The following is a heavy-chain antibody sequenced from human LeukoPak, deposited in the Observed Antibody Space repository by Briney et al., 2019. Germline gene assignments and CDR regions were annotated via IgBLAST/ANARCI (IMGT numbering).Heavy chain of an antibody. D-gene: IGHD3-3*01. CDR1: GFTFSSYG. J-gene: IGHJ4*02. V-gene: IGHV3-30*02. CDR3: AKDRPRKYDFWSGSILDY. Sequence: GGSLRLSCAASGFTFSSYGMHWVRQAPGKGLEGVAFIRYDGSNKYYADSVKGRFTISRDNSKNTLYLQMNSLRAEDTAVYYCAKDRPRKYDFWSGSILDYWGQGTLVTVSS. CDR2: IRYDGSNK.